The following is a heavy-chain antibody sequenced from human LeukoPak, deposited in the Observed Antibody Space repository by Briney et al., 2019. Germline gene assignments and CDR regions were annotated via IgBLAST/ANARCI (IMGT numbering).Heavy chain of an antibody. CDR1: GGSISSSNW. V-gene: IGHV4-4*02. CDR3: ARLTHNSYSKQAFDI. Sequence: TSETLSLTCAVSGGSISSSNWWSWVRQPPGKGLEWIGEIYHSGSTNYNPSLKSRVTVSVDKTKNQFSLNLKSVTAADTAVYYCARLTHNSYSKQAFDIWGQGTMVTVSS. D-gene: IGHD1-1*01. CDR2: IYHSGST. J-gene: IGHJ3*02.